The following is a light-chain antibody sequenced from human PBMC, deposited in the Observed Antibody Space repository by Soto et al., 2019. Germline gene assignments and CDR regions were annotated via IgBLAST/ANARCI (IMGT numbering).Light chain of an antibody. J-gene: IGKJ4*01. CDR3: QQYNNWGLS. CDR1: ENVGTN. Sequence: IVMTQSPATLSVSPGEGVTLSCRASENVGTNLAWYQQKPGQAPRLLIYGSSTSATGIPATFSGSGSGTEFTLTICRLQSADSAIYYCQQYNNWGLSFGGGTKVEIK. V-gene: IGKV3D-15*01. CDR2: GSS.